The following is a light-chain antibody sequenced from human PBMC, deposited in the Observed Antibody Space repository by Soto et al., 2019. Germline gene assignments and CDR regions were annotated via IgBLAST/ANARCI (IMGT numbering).Light chain of an antibody. Sequence: EIVMTQSPATLSVSPGDRATLSCRASKSVSSNLAWYQQKPGQAPRLLVYGASTRSAGIPDRFSGGGSGTEFTLTISSLQSEDLAVYYCQQYNDNWTFGQGTKVE. J-gene: IGKJ1*01. CDR3: QQYNDNWT. CDR2: GAS. CDR1: KSVSSN. V-gene: IGKV3-15*01.